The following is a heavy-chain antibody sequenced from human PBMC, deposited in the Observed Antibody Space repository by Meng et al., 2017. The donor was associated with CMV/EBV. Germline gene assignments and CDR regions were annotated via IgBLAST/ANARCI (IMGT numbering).Heavy chain of an antibody. D-gene: IGHD1-26*01. CDR2: IRYDGSNK. CDR1: GFAFSSYG. Sequence: GSLRLSCAASGFAFSSYGMHWVRQAPGKGLEWVAFIRYDGSNKYYADSVKGRFTISRDNSKNTLYLQMNSLRAEDTAVYYCAKHAGSYYSYYYYYGMDVWGQGTTVTVSS. J-gene: IGHJ6*02. CDR3: AKHAGSYYSYYYYYGMDV. V-gene: IGHV3-30*02.